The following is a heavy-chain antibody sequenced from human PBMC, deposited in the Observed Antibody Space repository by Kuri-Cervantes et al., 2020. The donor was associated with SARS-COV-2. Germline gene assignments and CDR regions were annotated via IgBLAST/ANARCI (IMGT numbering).Heavy chain of an antibody. V-gene: IGHV4-34*01. J-gene: IGHJ6*02. CDR1: GGSLSGYY. Sequence: SETLSLTCAVYGGSLSGYYWSWIRQPPGKGLEWIGEINHSGSTNYNPSLKSRVTISVDTSKNQFSLKLSSVTAADTAVYYCARGVGAAVAGTLITIYYYYGMDVWGQGTTATVPS. CDR2: INHSGST. D-gene: IGHD6-19*01. CDR3: ARGVGAAVAGTLITIYYYYGMDV.